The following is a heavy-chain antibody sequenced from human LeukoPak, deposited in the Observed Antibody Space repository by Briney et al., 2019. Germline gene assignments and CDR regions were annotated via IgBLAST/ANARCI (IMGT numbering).Heavy chain of an antibody. D-gene: IGHD3-16*01. CDR3: ARVRYRLAETYIDY. Sequence: GGSLRLSCAASGFTFSSYGMHWVRQAPGQGLEWMGWINPNSGDTNYAQKFQGRVTMTRDTSISTAYMELSRLRSDDTAVYYCARVRYRLAETYIDYWGQGTLVTVSS. CDR1: GFTFSSYG. CDR2: INPNSGDT. J-gene: IGHJ4*02. V-gene: IGHV1-2*02.